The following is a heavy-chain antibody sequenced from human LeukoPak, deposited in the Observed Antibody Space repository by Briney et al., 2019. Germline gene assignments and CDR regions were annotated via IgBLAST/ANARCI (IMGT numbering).Heavy chain of an antibody. CDR2: ISSSSSTI. V-gene: IGHV3-48*02. CDR1: GFTFSSYS. CDR3: ASDERRYYDFWSGYSHYYMDV. J-gene: IGHJ6*03. Sequence: GGSLRLSCAASGFTFSSYSMNWVRQAPGKGLEWVSYISSSSSTIYYADSVKGRFTISRDNAKNSLYLQMNSLRDEDTAVYYRASDERRYYDFWSGYSHYYMDVWGKGTTVTVSS. D-gene: IGHD3-3*01.